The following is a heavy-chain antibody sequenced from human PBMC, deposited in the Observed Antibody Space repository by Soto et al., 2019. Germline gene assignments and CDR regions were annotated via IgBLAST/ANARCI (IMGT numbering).Heavy chain of an antibody. Sequence: EVQLVESGGGLVHPGGSLKLSCAVSGFTFSGSVMHWVRHAPGKGLEWLGRIRSRDTDYATSYAESVNGRVTISRDHSKNTAYLQVTSLKIDDTALYYCTTYVNSSKGFDYWGQGTLVTVSS. V-gene: IGHV3-73*01. D-gene: IGHD6-6*01. CDR2: IRSRDTDYAT. CDR3: TTYVNSSKGFDY. J-gene: IGHJ4*02. CDR1: GFTFSGSV.